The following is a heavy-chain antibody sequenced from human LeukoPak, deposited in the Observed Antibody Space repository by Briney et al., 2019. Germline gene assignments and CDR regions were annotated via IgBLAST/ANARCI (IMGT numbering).Heavy chain of an antibody. CDR1: GYTLTELS. CDR3: ARERQYYDILTGYFNWFDP. D-gene: IGHD3-9*01. Sequence: GASVKVSCKVSGYTLTELSMHWVRQAPGKGLEWMGGFDPEDGETIYAQKFQGRVTMTEDTSTDTAYMELSSLRSEDTAVYYCARERQYYDILTGYFNWFDPWGQGTLVTVSS. V-gene: IGHV1-24*01. J-gene: IGHJ5*02. CDR2: FDPEDGET.